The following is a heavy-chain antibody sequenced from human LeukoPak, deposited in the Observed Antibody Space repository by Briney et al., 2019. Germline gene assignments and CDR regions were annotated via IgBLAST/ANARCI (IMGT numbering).Heavy chain of an antibody. Sequence: ASVKVSCKTLGYTFITSSIYWVRQAPGQRLEWLGWITVASGNTRYSEYLQGRVTLTRDTSANTAYMELHNLKFEDTAVYYCVGGSLGYWGQGTPVTVSP. V-gene: IGHV1-3*01. CDR3: VGGSLGY. CDR1: GYTFITSS. J-gene: IGHJ4*02. CDR2: ITVASGNT.